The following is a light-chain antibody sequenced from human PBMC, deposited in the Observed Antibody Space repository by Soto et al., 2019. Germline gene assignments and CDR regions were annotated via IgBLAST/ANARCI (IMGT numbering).Light chain of an antibody. CDR1: QSITSNY. Sequence: EIVMTQSPATLSLSPGERATLSCRASQSITSNYLSWYQQKPGQAPRLLIYGASTRATGIPARFSVSRSGTDFTLTISSLQPEDFAVYYCQQDYNLPFTFGPGTKVDIK. J-gene: IGKJ3*01. CDR3: QQDYNLPFT. CDR2: GAS. V-gene: IGKV3D-7*01.